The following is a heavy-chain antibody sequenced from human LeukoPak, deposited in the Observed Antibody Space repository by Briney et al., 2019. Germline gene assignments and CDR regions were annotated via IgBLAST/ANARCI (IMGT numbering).Heavy chain of an antibody. CDR1: GVIFSTYA. J-gene: IGHJ4*02. V-gene: IGHV3-23*01. Sequence: PGGPLRLSCVASGVIFSTYAVAWVRQATGRALVWVSILSGSGSDTYYADSVKGRVTISRDNSKNTMYLQMSSLRADDSTVYYCAKDLGWELSFFDYWGQGTLSTVSS. CDR3: AKDLGWELSFFDY. CDR2: LSGSGSDT. D-gene: IGHD1-26*01.